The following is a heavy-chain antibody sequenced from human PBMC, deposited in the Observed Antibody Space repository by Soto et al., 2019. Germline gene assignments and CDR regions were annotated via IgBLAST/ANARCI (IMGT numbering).Heavy chain of an antibody. CDR2: IYYSGST. CDR3: VAGYGDYYYYYGMDV. Sequence: SETLSLTCTVSGGSISSSSYYWGWIRQPPGKGLEWIGSIYYSGSTYYNPSLKSRVTISVDTSKNQFSLKLSSVTAADTAVYYCVAGYGDYYYYYGMDVWGQGTTVTVSS. J-gene: IGHJ6*02. D-gene: IGHD4-17*01. CDR1: GGSISSSSYY. V-gene: IGHV4-39*01.